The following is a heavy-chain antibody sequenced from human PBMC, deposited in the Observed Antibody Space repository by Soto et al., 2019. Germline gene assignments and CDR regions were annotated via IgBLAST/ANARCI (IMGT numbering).Heavy chain of an antibody. V-gene: IGHV1-3*01. J-gene: IGHJ4*02. CDR2: INAGNGNT. CDR3: ARDVSSHSSGWYYSDY. CDR1: GYTFTSYA. Sequence: QVQLVQCGAEVKKPGASVKVFCKASGYTFTSYAIHWLRQAPGQSLEWMGWINAGNGNTKYSQKFQGRVTITRDTSASTAYMELSSLRSEDTAVYYCARDVSSHSSGWYYSDYWGQGTLVTVSS. D-gene: IGHD6-19*01.